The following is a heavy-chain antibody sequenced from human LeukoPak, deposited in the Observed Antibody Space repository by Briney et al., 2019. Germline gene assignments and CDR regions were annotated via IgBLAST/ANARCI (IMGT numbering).Heavy chain of an antibody. Sequence: ASVKVSCKAAGLTLTGYHMLWVRQDPRQGRRWRGWFTPNSGDTDYAQKFQGRVTMTRDTSISTVYMELSSLRSDDTAVYYCARADSVPAGDYHYWYMDVWGKGTTVTVSS. D-gene: IGHD2-2*01. J-gene: IGHJ6*03. CDR1: GLTLTGYH. V-gene: IGHV1-2*02. CDR2: FTPNSGDT. CDR3: ARADSVPAGDYHYWYMDV.